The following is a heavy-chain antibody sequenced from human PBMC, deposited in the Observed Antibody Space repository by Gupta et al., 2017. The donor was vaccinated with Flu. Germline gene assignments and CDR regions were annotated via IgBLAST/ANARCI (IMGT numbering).Heavy chain of an antibody. CDR2: IIPISAST. V-gene: IGHV1-69*01. CDR1: GITFTTYP. Sequence: QVQLVQSGAEVKKPGSSVKVSCKASGITFTTYPVTWVRQAPGQGLEVVGAIIPISASTNYAPKFQGRVTITADESTTTAHMELSSLRXDXTAVYYXATNLDPYAGLDVWGQGTKVTVSS. J-gene: IGHJ6*02. CDR3: ATNLDPYAGLDV. D-gene: IGHD1-1*01.